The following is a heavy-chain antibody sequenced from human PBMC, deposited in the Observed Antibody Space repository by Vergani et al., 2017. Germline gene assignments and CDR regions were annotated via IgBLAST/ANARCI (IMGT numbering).Heavy chain of an antibody. J-gene: IGHJ1*01. D-gene: IGHD6-13*01. Sequence: EVQLLESGGGLVQPGGSLRLSCAASGFTFSSYAMSWVRQAPGKGLEWVSAISGSGGSTYYADSVKGRFTISRDNSKNSLYLQMNSLRAEDTALYYCARDYGIAAVQRGYLQHWGQGTLVTVSS. CDR1: GFTFSSYA. CDR3: ARDYGIAAVQRGYLQH. CDR2: ISGSGGST. V-gene: IGHV3-23*01.